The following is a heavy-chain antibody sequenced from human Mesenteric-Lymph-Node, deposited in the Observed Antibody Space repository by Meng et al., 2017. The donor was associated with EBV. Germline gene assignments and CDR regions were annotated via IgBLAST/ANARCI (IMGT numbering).Heavy chain of an antibody. CDR2: IYHSGTT. Sequence: LQLQESVWVLARPSLALSPTCAGSGGSIIVGCYTWSWIRQEPGKGLEWIGFIYHSGTTYLNPSLRSRVNRSVDTSKNQFPLSLRSVAAADTAIYYCARGAGGDYFDYWGQGTLVTVSS. CDR1: GGSIIVGCYT. J-gene: IGHJ4*02. D-gene: IGHD1-26*01. CDR3: ARGAGGDYFDY. V-gene: IGHV4-30-2*01.